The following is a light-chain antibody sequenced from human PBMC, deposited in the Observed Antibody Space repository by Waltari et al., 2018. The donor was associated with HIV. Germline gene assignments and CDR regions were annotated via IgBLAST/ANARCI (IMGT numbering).Light chain of an antibody. CDR1: RNHLYRPNNKHN. Sequence: DIVVTQSPDSLVVSLGERATITSRPRRNHLYRPNNKHNLAWYREKPGQPPILLLYWASTRESAVPDRLCGSESGTDFALTISNLQPGDVAVYCCQQYHSVPYTFGQGTRLAI. V-gene: IGKV4-1*01. CDR3: QQYHSVPYT. J-gene: IGKJ2*01. CDR2: WAS.